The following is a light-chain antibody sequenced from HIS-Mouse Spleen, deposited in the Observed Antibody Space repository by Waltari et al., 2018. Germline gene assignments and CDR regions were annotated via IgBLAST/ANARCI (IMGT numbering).Light chain of an antibody. J-gene: IGKJ4*01. CDR1: QSVSSY. Sequence: EIVLTQSPATLSSSPGERATLSCRASQSVSSYLAWYQQKPGQAPRLLIYDASNRATGIPARFSGSGSGTDFTLTISSLEPEDFAVYYCQQRSNWPPLLTFGGGTKVEIK. V-gene: IGKV3-11*01. CDR3: QQRSNWPPLLT. CDR2: DAS.